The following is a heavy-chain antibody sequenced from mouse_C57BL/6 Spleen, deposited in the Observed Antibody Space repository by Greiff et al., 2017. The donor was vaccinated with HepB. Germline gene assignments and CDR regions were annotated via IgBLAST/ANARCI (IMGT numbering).Heavy chain of an antibody. V-gene: IGHV3-6*01. CDR1: GYSITSGYN. CDR3: AREWTSYFDY. Sequence: EVQLQQSGPGLVKPSQSLSLTCSVTGYSITSGYNWNWIRQFPGNKLEWMGYISYDGSNNYNPSLKNRISITRDTSKNQFFLKLNSVTTEDTATYYCAREWTSYFDYWGQGTTLTVSS. CDR2: ISYDGSN. J-gene: IGHJ2*01.